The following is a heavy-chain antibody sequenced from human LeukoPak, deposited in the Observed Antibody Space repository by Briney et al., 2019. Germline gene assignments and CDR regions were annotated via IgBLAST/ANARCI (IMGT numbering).Heavy chain of an antibody. Sequence: SETLSLTCTVSGFSISSGHYWGWVRQPPGAGLEWIGSVFQSGTTYYNPSLKSRVTTSVDMSKNQFSLRLRPVTAADTAVYYCARIFIRNGYSSYFDCWGQGTLVTVSS. D-gene: IGHD5-18*01. CDR2: VFQSGTT. CDR1: GFSISSGHY. CDR3: ARIFIRNGYSSYFDC. V-gene: IGHV4-38-2*02. J-gene: IGHJ4*02.